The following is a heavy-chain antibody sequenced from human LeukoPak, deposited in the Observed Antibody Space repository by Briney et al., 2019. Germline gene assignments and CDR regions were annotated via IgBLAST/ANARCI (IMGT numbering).Heavy chain of an antibody. D-gene: IGHD3-22*01. CDR3: ARGDGYYDSSGDY. V-gene: IGHV1-2*02. CDR1: GYTFTGYY. Sequence: ASVKVSCKASGYTFTGYYMHWVRQAPGQGLEWMGWINPNSGGTNYAQKFQGRVTMTSDTSISTAYMELSRLRSDDTAVYYCARGDGYYDSSGDYWGQGTLVTVSS. J-gene: IGHJ4*02. CDR2: INPNSGGT.